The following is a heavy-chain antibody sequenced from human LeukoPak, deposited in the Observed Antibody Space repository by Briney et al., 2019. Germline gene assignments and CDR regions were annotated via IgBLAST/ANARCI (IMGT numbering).Heavy chain of an antibody. CDR3: ARGVSCSGGTCYPGNWFDP. J-gene: IGHJ5*02. V-gene: IGHV4-38-2*02. CDR2: IYYSGTT. CDR1: GYSINSGYD. D-gene: IGHD2-15*01. Sequence: SETLSLTCTVSGYSINSGYDWGWIRQTPGKGLEWIGSIYYSGTTYHNPSLKSRVNISVDTSKNQFSLKLSSVTAADTAVYYCARGVSCSGGTCYPGNWFDPWGQGNMVAVSS.